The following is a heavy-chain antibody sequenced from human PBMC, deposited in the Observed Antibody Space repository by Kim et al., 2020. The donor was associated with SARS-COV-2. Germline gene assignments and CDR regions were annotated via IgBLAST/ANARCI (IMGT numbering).Heavy chain of an antibody. CDR1: GFTFSSYW. V-gene: IGHV3-74*01. CDR2: INSDGSST. Sequence: GGSLRLSCAASGFTFSSYWMHWVRQAPGKGLGWVSRINSDGSSTSYADSVKCRFTISRDNAKNTLYLQMNSLRAEDTAVYYCARDLITMVRGVITHRDAFDIWGQGTMVTASS. J-gene: IGHJ3*02. CDR3: ARDLITMVRGVITHRDAFDI. D-gene: IGHD3-10*01.